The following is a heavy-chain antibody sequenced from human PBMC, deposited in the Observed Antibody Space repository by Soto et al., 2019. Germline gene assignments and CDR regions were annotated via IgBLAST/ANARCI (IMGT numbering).Heavy chain of an antibody. V-gene: IGHV1-18*04. CDR3: ARTGGGMAARPLEY. CDR2: ISAYNGNK. CDR1: GYMFTTYG. D-gene: IGHD6-6*01. J-gene: IGHJ4*02. Sequence: VASVKVSCKTSGYMFTTYGISWVRQAPGQGLEWIAWISAYNGNKKYAQKFQGRVTMTTDTSTTTVSMELRNLTSDDTGTYFCARTGGGMAARPLEYWGQGILVTVSS.